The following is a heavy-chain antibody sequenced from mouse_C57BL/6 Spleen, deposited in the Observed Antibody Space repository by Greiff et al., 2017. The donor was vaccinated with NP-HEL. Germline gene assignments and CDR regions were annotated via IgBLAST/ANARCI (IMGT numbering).Heavy chain of an antibody. CDR2: IHPNSGST. V-gene: IGHV1-64*01. D-gene: IGHD3-3*01. CDR1: GYTFTSYW. Sequence: QVQLQQPGAELVKPGASVKLSCKASGYTFTSYWMHWVKQRPGQGLEWIGMIHPNSGSTNYNEKFKSKATLTVDKSSSTAYMQLSSLTSEDSAVYYCARRDSKYYAMDYWGQGTSVTVSS. CDR3: ARRDSKYYAMDY. J-gene: IGHJ4*01.